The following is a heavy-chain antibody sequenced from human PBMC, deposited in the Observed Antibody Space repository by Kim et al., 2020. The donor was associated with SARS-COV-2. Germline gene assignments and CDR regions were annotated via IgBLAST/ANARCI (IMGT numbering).Heavy chain of an antibody. V-gene: IGHV3-53*01. Sequence: GRFTISRDTSKNTLYLQMNSLRAEDTAVYYCARAHYDSSGYFTPSGWFDPWGQGTLVTVSS. CDR3: ARAHYDSSGYFTPSGWFDP. J-gene: IGHJ5*02. D-gene: IGHD3-22*01.